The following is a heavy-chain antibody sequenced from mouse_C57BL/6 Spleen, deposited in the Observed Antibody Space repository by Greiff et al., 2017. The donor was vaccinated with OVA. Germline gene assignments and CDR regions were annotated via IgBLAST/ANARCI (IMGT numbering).Heavy chain of an antibody. CDR3: AGGAITTVVAAFYYAMDY. V-gene: IGHV5-17*01. CDR2: ISSGSSTI. J-gene: IGHJ4*01. CDR1: GFTFSDYG. Sequence: EVQRVESGGGLVKPGGSLKLSCAASGFTFSDYGMHWVRQAPEKGLEWVAYISSGSSTIYYADTVKGRFTISRDNAKHTLFLQMTSLRSEDTAMYYCAGGAITTVVAAFYYAMDYWGQGTSVTVSS. D-gene: IGHD1-1*01.